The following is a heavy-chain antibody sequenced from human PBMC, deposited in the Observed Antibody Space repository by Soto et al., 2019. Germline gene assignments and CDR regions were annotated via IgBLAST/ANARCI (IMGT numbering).Heavy chain of an antibody. CDR1: GFTFDDYG. V-gene: IGHV3-20*04. D-gene: IGHD5-18*01. J-gene: IGHJ6*02. Sequence: EVQLVESGGGVVRPGGSLRLSCAASGFTFDDYGMSWVRQAPGKGLEWVSGINWNGGSTGYADSVKGRFTISRDNAKKSLYLQMNSLRAEDTALYYCARDLREAGSSYCFGMDVWGQGTTVIVSS. CDR2: INWNGGST. CDR3: ARDLREAGSSYCFGMDV.